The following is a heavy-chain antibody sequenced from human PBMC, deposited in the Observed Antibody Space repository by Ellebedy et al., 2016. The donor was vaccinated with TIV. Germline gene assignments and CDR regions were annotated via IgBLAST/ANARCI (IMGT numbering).Heavy chain of an antibody. CDR2: ISGSGGST. V-gene: IGHV3-23*01. Sequence: GESLKISXAASGFAFSNYWLSWVRQAPGKGLEWVSAISGSGGSTYYADSVKGRFTISRDNSKNTLYLQMNSLRTEDTAVYYCARAPPGSGPDYWGQGTLVTVSS. J-gene: IGHJ4*02. D-gene: IGHD6-19*01. CDR1: GFAFSNYW. CDR3: ARAPPGSGPDY.